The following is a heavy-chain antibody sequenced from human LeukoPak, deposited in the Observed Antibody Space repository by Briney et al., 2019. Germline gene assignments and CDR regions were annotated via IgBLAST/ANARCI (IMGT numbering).Heavy chain of an antibody. D-gene: IGHD3-22*01. J-gene: IGHJ5*02. V-gene: IGHV4-39*07. Sequence: SETLSLTCTVSGGSISSSSYYWGWIRQPPGKGLEWIGSIYYSGSTYYNPSLKSRVTISVDTSKNQFSLKLSSVTAADAAVYYCARDEWKHRSGLDAWGQGTLVTVSS. CDR1: GGSISSSSYY. CDR2: IYYSGST. CDR3: ARDEWKHRSGLDA.